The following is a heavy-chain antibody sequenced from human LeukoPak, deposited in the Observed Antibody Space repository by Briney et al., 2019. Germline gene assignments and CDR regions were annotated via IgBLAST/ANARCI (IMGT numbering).Heavy chain of an antibody. CDR3: SRGEAAAVFDY. Sequence: ASVKVSCKASGYTFTSYDINCVRQATGQGLEWMGWMNPNSGNTGYAQKFQGRVTMTRNTSISTAYMELSSLRSEDTAVYYCSRGEAAAVFDYWGQGTLVTVFS. D-gene: IGHD6-13*01. CDR1: GYTFTSYD. J-gene: IGHJ4*02. V-gene: IGHV1-8*01. CDR2: MNPNSGNT.